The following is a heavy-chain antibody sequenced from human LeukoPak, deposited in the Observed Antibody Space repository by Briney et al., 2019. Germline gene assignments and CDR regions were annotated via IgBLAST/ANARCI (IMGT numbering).Heavy chain of an antibody. D-gene: IGHD3-22*01. V-gene: IGHV4-4*07. CDR3: ARAYYYDSSGYYGAFDI. Sequence: SETLSLTCSVSGDSITYFYWSWIRQAAGKGLEWIGRISSSGSTDYNASLKSRVTMSVDTSKNQLSLKLSSVTAADTAVYYCARAYYYDSSGYYGAFDIWGQGTMVTVSS. CDR2: ISSSGST. CDR1: GDSITYFY. J-gene: IGHJ3*02.